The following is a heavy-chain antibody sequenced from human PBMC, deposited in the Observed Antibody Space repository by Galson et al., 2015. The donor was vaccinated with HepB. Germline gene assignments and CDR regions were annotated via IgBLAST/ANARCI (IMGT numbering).Heavy chain of an antibody. V-gene: IGHV3-73*01. CDR3: TRALTRDGFTYYFDY. CDR1: GFTFSGSA. Sequence: SLRLSCAASGFTFSGSAMHWVRQASGKGLEWVGRIRSKANSYATAYAASVKGRFTISRDDSKNTAYLQMNSLKTEDTAVYYCTRALTRDGFTYYFDYWGQGTLVTVSS. D-gene: IGHD5-24*01. J-gene: IGHJ4*02. CDR2: IRSKANSYAT.